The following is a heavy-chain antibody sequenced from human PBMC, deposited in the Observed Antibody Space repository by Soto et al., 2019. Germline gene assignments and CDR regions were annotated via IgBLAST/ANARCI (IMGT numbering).Heavy chain of an antibody. J-gene: IGHJ6*02. V-gene: IGHV1-69*06. D-gene: IGHD6-13*01. Sequence: SVKVSCKASGGTFSSYAISWVRQAPGQGLEWMGGIIPIFGTANYAQKFRGRVTITADKSTSTAYMELSSLRSEDTAVYYCAGERGDSSSWYSGYYYYYGMDVWGQGTTVTVS. CDR2: IIPIFGTA. CDR3: AGERGDSSSWYSGYYYYYGMDV. CDR1: GGTFSSYA.